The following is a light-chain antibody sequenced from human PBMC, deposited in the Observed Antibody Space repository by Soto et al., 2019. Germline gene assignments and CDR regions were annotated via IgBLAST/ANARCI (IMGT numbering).Light chain of an antibody. CDR2: DVN. V-gene: IGLV2-8*01. J-gene: IGLJ1*01. Sequence: QSVLTQPPSASGSPGQSVAISCTGTNSDVGGYNYVSWYQQHPGKAPKLIIYDVNKRPSGVPDRFSGSKSGNTASLTVSGLQAEDEADYYCSSYAGSTTLDVFGTGTKVTVL. CDR3: SSYAGSTTLDV. CDR1: NSDVGGYNY.